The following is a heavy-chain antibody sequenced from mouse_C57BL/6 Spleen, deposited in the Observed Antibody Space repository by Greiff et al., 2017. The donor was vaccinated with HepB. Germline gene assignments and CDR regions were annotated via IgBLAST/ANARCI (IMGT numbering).Heavy chain of an antibody. CDR3: ARHWYDYAMDY. D-gene: IGHD1-1*02. V-gene: IGHV2-6-1*01. CDR1: GFSFTSYG. CDR2: IWSDGST. Sequence: VQLQESGPGLVAPSQRLSITCTVSGFSFTSYGVHWVRQPPGKGLEWLVVIWSDGSTTYNSALKSRLSISKDNSKSQVLLKMNSLQTDDTAMYYCARHWYDYAMDYWGQGTSVTVSS. J-gene: IGHJ4*01.